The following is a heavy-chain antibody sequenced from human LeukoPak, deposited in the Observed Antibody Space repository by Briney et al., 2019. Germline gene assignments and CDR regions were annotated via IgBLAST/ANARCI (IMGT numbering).Heavy chain of an antibody. V-gene: IGHV4-61*02. D-gene: IGHD3-22*01. CDR3: ARDLTMIVVVTLDAFDI. J-gene: IGHJ3*02. CDR2: IYTSGST. Sequence: SETLSLTCTVSGNSISSGDNYWSWIRQPAGKGLEGIGRIYTSGSTNYNPSLKSRVTISGDTSNNQFSLRLSSVTAADTAVYYCARDLTMIVVVTLDAFDIWGQGTMVTVSS. CDR1: GNSISSGDNY.